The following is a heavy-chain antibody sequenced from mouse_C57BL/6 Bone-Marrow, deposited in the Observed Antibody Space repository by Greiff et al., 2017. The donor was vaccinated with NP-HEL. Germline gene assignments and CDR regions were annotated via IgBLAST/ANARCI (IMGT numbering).Heavy chain of an antibody. D-gene: IGHD2-4*01. Sequence: EVKLVESVAELVRPGASVKLSCTASGFNIKNTYMHWVKQRPEQGLEWIGRIDPANGNTKYAPKFQGKATITADTSSNTAYLQLSSLTSEDTAIYYCARWRLRRDWYFDVWGTGTTVTVSS. CDR1: GFNIKNTY. CDR2: IDPANGNT. J-gene: IGHJ1*03. CDR3: ARWRLRRDWYFDV. V-gene: IGHV14-3*01.